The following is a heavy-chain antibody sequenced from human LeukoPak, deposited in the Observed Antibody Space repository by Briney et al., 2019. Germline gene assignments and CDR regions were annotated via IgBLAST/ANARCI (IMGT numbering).Heavy chain of an antibody. CDR2: ISSSGDT. J-gene: IGHJ4*02. CDR3: ARGGYYYGSGSYYMGY. V-gene: IGHV3-23*01. Sequence: GGSLRLSCAASGFTFSSYAMSWARQAPGKGLEWVSAISSSGDTYYAGSVKGRFTISRDNSKNTLYLQMNSLRTEDTAVYYCARGGYYYGSGSYYMGYWGQGTLVTVSS. CDR1: GFTFSSYA. D-gene: IGHD3-10*01.